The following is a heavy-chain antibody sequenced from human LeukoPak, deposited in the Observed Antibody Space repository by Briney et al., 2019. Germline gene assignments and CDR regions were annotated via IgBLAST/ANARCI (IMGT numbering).Heavy chain of an antibody. V-gene: IGHV1-2*02. J-gene: IGHJ4*02. CDR2: INPKNGDT. Sequence: ASVKVSCKASGYTFTSYGISWVRQAPGQGLEWMGWINPKNGDTNYAAKFQGRVTMTRDTSISTVYMELSRLTSDDTAVYYCARMPTEPLWGQGALVTVSS. CDR1: GYTFTSYG. D-gene: IGHD2-2*01. CDR3: ARMPTEPL.